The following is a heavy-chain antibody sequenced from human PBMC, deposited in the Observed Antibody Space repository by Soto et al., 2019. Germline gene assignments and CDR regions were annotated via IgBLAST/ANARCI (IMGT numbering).Heavy chain of an antibody. CDR2: ISYDGSNK. D-gene: IGHD6-13*01. V-gene: IGHV3-30*03. J-gene: IGHJ6*02. Sequence: QVQLVESGGGVVQPGRSLRLSCAASGLTFSSYVMHWVRQAPGKGLEWVAVISYDGSNKYYAESVKGRFTISIDNTKNTLYLQMTSLXAXXTAVYYCARQNVYXSTWYSVSYYYYGMDVWGQGTTVTVS. CDR1: GLTFSSYV. CDR3: ARQNVYXSTWYSVSYYYYGMDV.